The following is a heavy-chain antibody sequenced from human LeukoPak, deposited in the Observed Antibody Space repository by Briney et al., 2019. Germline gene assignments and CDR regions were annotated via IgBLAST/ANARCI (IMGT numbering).Heavy chain of an antibody. D-gene: IGHD3-9*01. Sequence: GGSLRLSCAASGFTFSSNSMNWVRQAPGKGLEWVSYISTSSITIKYADAVKGRFTISRDNDKNSVYLQMNSLRADDTAVYYCAKGYYDILTGYYGPGYRGQGTLVTVSS. J-gene: IGHJ4*02. CDR1: GFTFSSNS. V-gene: IGHV3-48*01. CDR2: ISTSSITI. CDR3: AKGYYDILTGYYGPGY.